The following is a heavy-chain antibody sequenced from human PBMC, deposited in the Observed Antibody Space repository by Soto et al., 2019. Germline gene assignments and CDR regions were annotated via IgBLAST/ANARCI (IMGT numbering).Heavy chain of an antibody. D-gene: IGHD2-21*01. CDR1: GFTSSSYA. CDR3: ARDSPYLWSNDAFDI. CDR2: ISYDGSNK. J-gene: IGHJ3*02. V-gene: IGHV3-30-3*01. Sequence: GGSLRLSCAASGFTSSSYAMHWVRQAPGKGLEWVAVISYDGSNKYYADSVKGRFTISRDNSKNTLYLQMNSLRAEDTAVYYCARDSPYLWSNDAFDIWGQGTMVTVSS.